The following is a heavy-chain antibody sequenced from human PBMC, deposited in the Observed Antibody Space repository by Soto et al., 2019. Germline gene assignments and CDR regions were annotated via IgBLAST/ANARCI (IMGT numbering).Heavy chain of an antibody. Sequence: QVQLVQSGAEVKKPGSSVKVSCKASGGTFSSYAISWVRQAPGQGLEWMGGIIPIFGTANYAQKFQGRVTISADESTSTAYMELSSLRSEDTAVYYWASDASSESYFNFDYWGQGTLVTVSS. J-gene: IGHJ4*02. CDR1: GGTFSSYA. V-gene: IGHV1-69*12. D-gene: IGHD1-26*01. CDR3: ASDASSESYFNFDY. CDR2: IIPIFGTA.